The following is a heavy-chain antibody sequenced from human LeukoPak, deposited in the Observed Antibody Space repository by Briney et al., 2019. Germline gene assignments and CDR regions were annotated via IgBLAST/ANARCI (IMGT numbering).Heavy chain of an antibody. D-gene: IGHD4-17*01. V-gene: IGHV3-64*01. Sequence: GGSLRLSCAASGFTFSSYAMHWVRQAPGKGLEYVSAISSNGGSTYYANSVKGRFTISRDNSKNTLYLQMGSLRAEDMAVYYCARDYGNGVNWFDPWGQGTLVTASS. CDR2: ISSNGGST. CDR1: GFTFSSYA. J-gene: IGHJ5*02. CDR3: ARDYGNGVNWFDP.